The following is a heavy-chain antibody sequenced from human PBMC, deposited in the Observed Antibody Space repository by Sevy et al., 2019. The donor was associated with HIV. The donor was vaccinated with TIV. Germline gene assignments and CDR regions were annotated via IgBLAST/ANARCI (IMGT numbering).Heavy chain of an antibody. CDR1: GYTFTGYY. J-gene: IGHJ6*02. CDR2: INPNSGGT. V-gene: IGHV1-2*02. Sequence: ASVKVTCKASGYTFTGYYMHWVRQAPGQGLEWMGWINPNSGGTNYAQKFQGRVTMTRDTSISTAYMELSRLRSDDTAVYYWAGVGSSSSEFGFFYYGMDVWGQGTTVTVSS. D-gene: IGHD6-6*01. CDR3: AGVGSSSSEFGFFYYGMDV.